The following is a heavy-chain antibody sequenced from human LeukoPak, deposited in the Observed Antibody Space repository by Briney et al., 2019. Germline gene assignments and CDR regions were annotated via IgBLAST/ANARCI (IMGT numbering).Heavy chain of an antibody. V-gene: IGHV3-21*01. D-gene: IGHD3-10*01. Sequence: PGGPLRLSCAASGFTFSSYTMNWVRQAPGKGLEWVSSISSASGYIYYADSVKGRFTISRDNAKNSLFLQMNSLRAEDTAVYYCTSPGAMIRGVSGMDVWGQGTTVTVSS. J-gene: IGHJ6*02. CDR3: TSPGAMIRGVSGMDV. CDR2: ISSASGYI. CDR1: GFTFSSYT.